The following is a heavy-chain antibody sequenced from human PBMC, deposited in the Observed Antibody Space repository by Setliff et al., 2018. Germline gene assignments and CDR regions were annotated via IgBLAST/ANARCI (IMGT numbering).Heavy chain of an antibody. CDR2: VYPGDSDT. Sequence: PGESLKISCRASGYTFTNYWIGWVRQMPGKGLEWMGIVYPGDSDTRYSPSFQGQVTISADRSISTAYLQWRSLKASDTAMYYCARLGGDSTGYSLDYWGQGSLVTVSS. J-gene: IGHJ4*02. CDR1: GYTFTNYW. CDR3: ARLGGDSTGYSLDY. D-gene: IGHD3-9*01. V-gene: IGHV5-51*01.